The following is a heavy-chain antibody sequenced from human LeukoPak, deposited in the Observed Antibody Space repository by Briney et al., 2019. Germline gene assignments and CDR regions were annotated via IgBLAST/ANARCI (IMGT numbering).Heavy chain of an antibody. V-gene: IGHV1-18*01. CDR2: ISAYNGNT. D-gene: IGHD2/OR15-2a*01. CDR1: GYTVTSYG. CDR3: ARDTTLWWFDT. Sequence: ASVKVSCKASGYTVTSYGISWVRQAPGQGREWMGWISAYNGNTNYAQKLRGRVTVTTDTSTSTAYMETRRLRSDDTAVYYCARDTTLWWFDTWGQGTLVTVSP. J-gene: IGHJ5*02.